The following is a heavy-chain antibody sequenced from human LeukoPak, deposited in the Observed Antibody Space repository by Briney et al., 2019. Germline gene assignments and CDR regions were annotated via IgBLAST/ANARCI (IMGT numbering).Heavy chain of an antibody. V-gene: IGHV4-59*01. Sequence: PSETLSLACTVSGGSISSYYWSWLRQTPGKGLEWIGYIYYSGTTNYNPSLRSRVAISLDTSKNQFSLKLSSVTAADTAVYYCARGEPAFSSGWYTYYFDYWGQGTLVTVSS. J-gene: IGHJ4*02. D-gene: IGHD6-19*01. CDR3: ARGEPAFSSGWYTYYFDY. CDR1: GGSISSYY. CDR2: IYYSGTT.